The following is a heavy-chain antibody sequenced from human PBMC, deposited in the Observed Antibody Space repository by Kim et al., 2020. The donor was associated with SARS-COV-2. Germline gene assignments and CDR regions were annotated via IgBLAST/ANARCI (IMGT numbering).Heavy chain of an antibody. CDR1: GFTFTGYP. J-gene: IGHJ3*01. CDR2: IRTTGRQT. Sequence: GGSLRLSCAASGFTFTGYPMTWVRQAPAKGLEWVSTIRTTGRQTYYADSVKGRFTISTDDSKNTLYLQLNSLRADDTAVYYCAKEGGGYGGSAFDHGGQG. CDR3: AKEGGGYGGSAFDH. V-gene: IGHV3-23*01. D-gene: IGHD5-12*01.